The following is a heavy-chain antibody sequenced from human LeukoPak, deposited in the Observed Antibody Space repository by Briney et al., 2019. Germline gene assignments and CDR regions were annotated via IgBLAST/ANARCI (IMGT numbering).Heavy chain of an antibody. CDR2: VRYDGCNK. CDR3: ARESGGGYHSEGTKY. CDR1: VFTLRSYW. D-gene: IGHD2-21*02. J-gene: IGHJ4*02. V-gene: IGHV3-30*02. Sequence: PGGSLRLSCAASVFTLRSYWMICVRQASGKGLEGVAFVRYDGCNKYYADSMKGRFTISRDKDKNTMNLQMKNLSAEATDMYSCARESGGGYHSEGTKYWGLGTLVTVSS.